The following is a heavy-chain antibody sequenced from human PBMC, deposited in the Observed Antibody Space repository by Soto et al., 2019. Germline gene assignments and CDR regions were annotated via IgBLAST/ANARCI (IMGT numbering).Heavy chain of an antibody. Sequence: SETLSLTCAVSGGSISSSNWWSWVRQPPGKGLEWIGEIYHSGSTNYNPSLKSRVTISVDKSKNQFSLKLSSVTAADTPVYYCAIAAAGTGPYYYYGMDFWGQGTTVTVSS. CDR1: GGSISSSNW. J-gene: IGHJ6*02. CDR2: IYHSGST. CDR3: AIAAAGTGPYYYYGMDF. V-gene: IGHV4-4*02. D-gene: IGHD6-13*01.